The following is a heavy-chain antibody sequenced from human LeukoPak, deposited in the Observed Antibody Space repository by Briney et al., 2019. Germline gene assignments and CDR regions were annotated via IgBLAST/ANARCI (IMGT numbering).Heavy chain of an antibody. CDR2: INPNSGGT. CDR3: ARCPYYYYGMDV. J-gene: IGHJ6*02. Sequence: GASVKLSCKASGYTFTGYYMHWVRQAHGQGLEWMGWINPNSGGTNYAQKFQGRVTMTRDTSISTAYMELSRLRSDDTAVYYCARCPYYYYGMDVWGQGTTVTVSS. V-gene: IGHV1-2*02. CDR1: GYTFTGYY.